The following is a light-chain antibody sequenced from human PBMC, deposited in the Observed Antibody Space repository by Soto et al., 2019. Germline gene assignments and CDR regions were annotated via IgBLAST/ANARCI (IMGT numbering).Light chain of an antibody. CDR2: WAS. CDR3: HQYYSSPWT. CDR1: QSVLYSSNNMNY. Sequence: DVVLTQSPDSLAVSLGERATINCKSSQSVLYSSNNMNYLAWYQQKAGQPPKLLIYWASTRESGVPDRFGGSGSGTEFTLTISSLQAEDVAVYYCHQYYSSPWTFGQGTKVEIK. V-gene: IGKV4-1*01. J-gene: IGKJ1*01.